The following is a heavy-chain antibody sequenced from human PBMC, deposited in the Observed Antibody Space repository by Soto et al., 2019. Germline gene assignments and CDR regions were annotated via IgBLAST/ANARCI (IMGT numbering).Heavy chain of an antibody. V-gene: IGHV1-18*01. J-gene: IGHJ6*02. CDR1: GYTFSNYG. D-gene: IGHD6-19*01. CDR3: GRKQNSGWYGKETGMDV. CDR2: ISAYNGNT. Sequence: QVQLVQSGAEVKKPGASVKVSCKASGYTFSNYGISWVRQAPGQGLEWMGWISAYNGNTQYAQKLKGRVTMTIDTSTRTKELEVGGLGSEDTGVYYWGRKQNSGWYGKETGMDVWGQGATVNGSS.